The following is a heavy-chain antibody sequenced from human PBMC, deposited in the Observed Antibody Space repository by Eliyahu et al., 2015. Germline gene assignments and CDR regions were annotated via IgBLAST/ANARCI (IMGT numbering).Heavy chain of an antibody. J-gene: IGHJ4*02. Sequence: QVQLQQWGAGLLKPSETLSLTCAVYGXSFXGYXWSWIRQPPGKGLEWIGEINHSGSTNYNPSLKSRVTISVDTSKNQFXLKLSSVTAADTAVYYCARFWGGSLSDSSGYYYFDYWGQGTLVTVSS. D-gene: IGHD3-22*01. CDR1: GXSFXGYX. CDR2: INHSGST. CDR3: ARFWGGSLSDSSGYYYFDY. V-gene: IGHV4-34*01.